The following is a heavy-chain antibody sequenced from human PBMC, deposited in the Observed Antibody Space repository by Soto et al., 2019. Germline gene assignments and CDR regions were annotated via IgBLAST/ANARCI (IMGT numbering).Heavy chain of an antibody. J-gene: IGHJ5*02. CDR2: IYYSGST. Sequence: SETLSLTCTVSGGSISSYYWSWIRQPPGKGLEWIGYIYYSGSTNYNPSLKSRVTISVDTSKNQFSLKLSSVTAADTAVYYCASSPLRYFDWLLPTGFDPWGQGTLVTVSS. CDR1: GGSISSYY. CDR3: ASSPLRYFDWLLPTGFDP. D-gene: IGHD3-9*01. V-gene: IGHV4-59*01.